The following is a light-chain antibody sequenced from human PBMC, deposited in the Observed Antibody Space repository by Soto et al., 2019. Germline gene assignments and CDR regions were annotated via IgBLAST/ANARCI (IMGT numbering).Light chain of an antibody. CDR1: SSDVGGYNY. CDR2: EVT. CDR3: GSYTTSANYV. V-gene: IGLV2-8*01. J-gene: IGLJ1*01. Sequence: QSVLTQPPSASGSPGQSVTISCTGTSSDVGGYNYVSWYQQHPGKAPKLVIYEVTKWPSGVPDRFSGSKSGNTASLTVSGLQAEDEADYYCGSYTTSANYVFGTGTKVTVL.